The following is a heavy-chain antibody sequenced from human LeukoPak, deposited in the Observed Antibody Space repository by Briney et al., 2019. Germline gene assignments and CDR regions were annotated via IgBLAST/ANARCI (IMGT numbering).Heavy chain of an antibody. J-gene: IGHJ6*03. CDR3: ANGLAASGNFLLRDYYYFIDV. CDR2: INGNGAAT. Sequence: GGSLRLSCAASGFTFSSYAMSWVRQAPGKGLEWVSTINGNGAATYYADSFKGRFLISRDDSKSTVYLRMNKLRVEDSGLYYCANGLAASGNFLLRDYYYFIDVWGKGTTVIVS. CDR1: GFTFSSYA. V-gene: IGHV3-23*01. D-gene: IGHD1-26*01.